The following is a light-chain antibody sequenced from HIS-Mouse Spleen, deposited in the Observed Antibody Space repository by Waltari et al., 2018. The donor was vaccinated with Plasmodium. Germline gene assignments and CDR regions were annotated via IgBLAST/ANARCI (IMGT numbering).Light chain of an antibody. Sequence: AIQLTQSPSSLFASVGDRVTICCRAIQGISSALAWYQQKPGKAPKLLIYDASSLESGVPSRFSGSGSGKDFTLTISSLQPEDFATYYCQQFNNYPPLTFGGGTKVEIK. CDR3: QQFNNYPPLT. CDR2: DAS. CDR1: QGISSA. J-gene: IGKJ4*01. V-gene: IGKV1D-13*01.